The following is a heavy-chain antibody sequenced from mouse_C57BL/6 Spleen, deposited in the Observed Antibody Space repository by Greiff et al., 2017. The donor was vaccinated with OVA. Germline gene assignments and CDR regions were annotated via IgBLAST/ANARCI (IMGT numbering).Heavy chain of an antibody. CDR2: IDPSDSYT. J-gene: IGHJ1*03. Sequence: QVQLKQPGAELVMPGASVKLSCKASGYTFTSYWMHWVKQRPGQGLEWIGEIDPSDSYTNYNQKFKGKSTLTVDKSSSTAYMQLSSLTSEDSAVYYCARGDSFDVWGTGTTVTVSS. CDR3: ARGDSFDV. CDR1: GYTFTSYW. V-gene: IGHV1-69*01.